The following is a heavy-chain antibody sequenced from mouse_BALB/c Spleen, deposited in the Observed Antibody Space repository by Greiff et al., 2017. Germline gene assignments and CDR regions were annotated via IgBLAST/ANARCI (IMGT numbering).Heavy chain of an antibody. Sequence: EVQLQQSGPELVKPGASVKISCKTSGYTFTEYTMHWVKQSHGKSLEWIGGINPNNGGTSYNQKFKGKATLTVDKSSSTTYMVLRSLTSEDSVVYYSSKNNYYGDYFDYWGQGTTLTVSS. V-gene: IGHV1-18*01. CDR1: GYTFTEYT. D-gene: IGHD1-1*01. J-gene: IGHJ2*01. CDR2: INPNNGGT. CDR3: SKNNYYGDYFDY.